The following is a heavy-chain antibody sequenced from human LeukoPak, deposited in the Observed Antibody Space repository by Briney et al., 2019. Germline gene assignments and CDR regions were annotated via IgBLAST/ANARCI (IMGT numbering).Heavy chain of an antibody. CDR1: GFKFSDHY. CDR3: GRIAINANNGMDV. J-gene: IGHJ6*02. V-gene: IGHV3-72*01. D-gene: IGHD1/OR15-1a*01. CDR2: SRNKTSSYTT. Sequence: PGGSLTLSCAASGFKFSDHYIDWLRPAPGKGLVWVGRSRNKTSSYTTEYSASVEGRFTISRDVSESLLYLQMNRLRTEDTTVYYCGRIAINANNGMDVGGQGTTVTVSS.